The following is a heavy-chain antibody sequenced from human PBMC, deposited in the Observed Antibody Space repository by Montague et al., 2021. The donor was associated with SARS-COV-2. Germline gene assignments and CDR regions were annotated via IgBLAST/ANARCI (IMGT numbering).Heavy chain of an antibody. J-gene: IGHJ6*02. CDR3: ARMTTVVTLGYYYYYGMDV. CDR1: GFSLSTSGMC. Sequence: PALVIPTQTLTLTCTFSGFSLSTSGMCVSWIRQPPGKALEWLALIDWDDDKYYSTSLKTRLTISEDTSKNQVVLTMTNMDPVDTATYYCARMTTVVTLGYYYYYGMDVWGQGTTVTVSS. CDR2: IDWDDDK. D-gene: IGHD4-23*01. V-gene: IGHV2-70*01.